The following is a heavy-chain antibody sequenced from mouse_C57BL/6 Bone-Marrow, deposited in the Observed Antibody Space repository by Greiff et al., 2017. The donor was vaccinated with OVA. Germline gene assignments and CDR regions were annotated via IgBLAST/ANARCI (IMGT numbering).Heavy chain of an antibody. CDR3: ASEYYGSSYSHWYFDV. CDR1: GFTFSDYG. CDR2: ISSGSSTI. J-gene: IGHJ1*03. D-gene: IGHD1-1*01. Sequence: EVQGVESGGGLVKPGGSLKLSCAASGFTFSDYGMHWVRQAPEKGLEWVAYISSGSSTIYYADTVKGRFTISRDNAKNTLFLQMTSLRSEDTAMYYCASEYYGSSYSHWYFDVWGTGTTVTVSS. V-gene: IGHV5-17*01.